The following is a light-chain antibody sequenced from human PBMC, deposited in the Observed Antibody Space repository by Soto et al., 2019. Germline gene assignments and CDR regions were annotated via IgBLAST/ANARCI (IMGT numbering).Light chain of an antibody. CDR1: QSVSYN. Sequence: EIVMTQSPATLSVSPGETATLSCRASQSVSYNLAWYQQKPGQGPRLVIYGAFSRATGIPARFSGSGSGTEFTLPISSLKSEDFAGYYCQQYKNWPPLTFGGGTKVEIK. J-gene: IGKJ4*01. V-gene: IGKV3-15*01. CDR2: GAF. CDR3: QQYKNWPPLT.